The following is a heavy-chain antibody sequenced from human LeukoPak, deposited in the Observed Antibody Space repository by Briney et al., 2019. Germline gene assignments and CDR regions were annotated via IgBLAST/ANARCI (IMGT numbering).Heavy chain of an antibody. D-gene: IGHD3-10*01. CDR1: GFTFSSYA. CDR2: ISYDGSNK. Sequence: GRSLRLSCAASGFTFSSYAMHWVRQAPGKGLEWVAVISYDGSNKYYADSVKGRFTISKDNSKNTLYLQMNSLRAEDTAVYYCARDRGVRGVIDYWGQGTLVTVSS. CDR3: ARDRGVRGVIDY. J-gene: IGHJ4*02. V-gene: IGHV3-30-3*01.